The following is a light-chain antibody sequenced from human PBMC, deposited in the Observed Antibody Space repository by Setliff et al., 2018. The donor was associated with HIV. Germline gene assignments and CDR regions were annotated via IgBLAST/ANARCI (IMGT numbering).Light chain of an antibody. V-gene: IGLV2-14*03. CDR3: SSYSSGTTLVL. J-gene: IGLJ2*01. CDR2: DVR. Sequence: QSALAQPASVSGSPGQSITISCAGSTSDITYSYVSWYQQHSGKAPRLIIYDVRARPSGVSNRFSGSKSGDTASLTISDLQTEDEADYYCSSYSSGTTLVLFGGGTKSPS. CDR1: TSDITYSY.